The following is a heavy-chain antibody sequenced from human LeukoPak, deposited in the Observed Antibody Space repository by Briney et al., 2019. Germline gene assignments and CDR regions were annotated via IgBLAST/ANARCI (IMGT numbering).Heavy chain of an antibody. D-gene: IGHD1-26*01. Sequence: SETLSLTCTVSGGSISSYYWSWIRQPPGMGLEWIAYIYNSGSTIYNPSLKSRVTISVDTSNNQFSLKLSSVTAADTAVYYCARLRGATMDFDSWGQGTLVTVSS. CDR1: GGSISSYY. V-gene: IGHV4-4*09. J-gene: IGHJ4*02. CDR2: IYNSGST. CDR3: ARLRGATMDFDS.